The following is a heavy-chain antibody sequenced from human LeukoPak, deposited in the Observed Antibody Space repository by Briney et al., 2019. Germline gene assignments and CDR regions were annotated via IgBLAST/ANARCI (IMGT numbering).Heavy chain of an antibody. CDR3: AKWGGITMVRGVIIDY. CDR1: GFTFSSYG. D-gene: IGHD3-10*01. Sequence: GGSLRLSRAASGFTFSSYGMSWVRQAPGKGLEWVSAISGSGGSTYYADSVKGRFTISRDNSKNTLYLQMNSLRAEDTAVYYCAKWGGITMVRGVIIDYWGQGTLVTVSS. CDR2: ISGSGGST. V-gene: IGHV3-23*01. J-gene: IGHJ4*02.